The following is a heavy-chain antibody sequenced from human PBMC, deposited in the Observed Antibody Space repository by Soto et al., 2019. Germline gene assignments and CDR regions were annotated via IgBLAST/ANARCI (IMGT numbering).Heavy chain of an antibody. Sequence: EVQLVESGGGLVQPGGSLRLSCAASGFTFSSYSMNWVRQAPGKGLEWVSYISSSSSTIYYADSVRGRFTISRDNAKNSLYLQMNSLRAEDTAVYYCAVVYFRGYSGYDHFDYWGQGTLVTVSS. D-gene: IGHD5-12*01. CDR3: AVVYFRGYSGYDHFDY. CDR1: GFTFSSYS. V-gene: IGHV3-48*01. J-gene: IGHJ4*02. CDR2: ISSSSSTI.